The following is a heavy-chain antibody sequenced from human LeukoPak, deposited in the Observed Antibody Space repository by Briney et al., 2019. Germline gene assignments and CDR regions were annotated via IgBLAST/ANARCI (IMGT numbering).Heavy chain of an antibody. CDR1: GYSFTSYG. V-gene: IGHV1-18*01. D-gene: IGHD4-17*01. Sequence: ASVNVSCKASGYSFTSYGISWVRQAPGQGLEWMGWISVYNGNTNYAQKLQGRVTMTTDTSTSTAYMELRSLRSDDTAVYYCARVERDYGDYVDYWGQGTLVTVSS. CDR2: ISVYNGNT. CDR3: ARVERDYGDYVDY. J-gene: IGHJ4*02.